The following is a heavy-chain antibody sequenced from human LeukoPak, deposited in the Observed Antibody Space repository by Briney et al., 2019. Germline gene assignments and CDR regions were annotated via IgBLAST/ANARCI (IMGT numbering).Heavy chain of an antibody. J-gene: IGHJ4*02. Sequence: SETLSLTCAVSGGFISNINWWSWVRQPPGRGLEWIGEVHQSGVTNYNPSLKSRVTISLDKSNNQFSQKLNSVTAADTAVYFCAENGPWSLKYWGQGTLVTVSS. CDR1: GGFISNINW. D-gene: IGHD2-15*01. CDR2: VHQSGVT. V-gene: IGHV4-4*02. CDR3: AENGPWSLKY.